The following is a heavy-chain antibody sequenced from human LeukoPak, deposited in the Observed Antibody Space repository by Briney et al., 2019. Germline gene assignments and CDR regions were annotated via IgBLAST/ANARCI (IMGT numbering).Heavy chain of an antibody. V-gene: IGHV1-69*05. CDR1: GGTFSSYA. J-gene: IGHJ4*02. CDR3: ARDLSVARGSVWVL. Sequence: SVKVSCKASGGTFSSYAISWVRQAPGQGLEWMGRIIPIFGTANYAQTFQGRVTITTDESTSAAYMELSSLRSEDTAVYYCARDLSVARGSVWVLWGQGTLVTVSS. CDR2: IIPIFGTA. D-gene: IGHD3-10*01.